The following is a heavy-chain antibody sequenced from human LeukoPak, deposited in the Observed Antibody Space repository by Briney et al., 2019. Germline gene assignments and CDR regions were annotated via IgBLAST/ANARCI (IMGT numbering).Heavy chain of an antibody. CDR2: ISGSGGST. CDR1: GFTFSSYA. CDR3: AKDHKYSSGWYAEYFQH. Sequence: GGSLRLSCAASGFTFSSYAMSWVRQAPGKGLEWVSAISGSGGSTYYADSVEGRFTISRDNSKNTLYLQMNSLRAEDTAVYYCAKDHKYSSGWYAEYFQHWGQGTLVTVSS. J-gene: IGHJ1*01. V-gene: IGHV3-23*01. D-gene: IGHD6-19*01.